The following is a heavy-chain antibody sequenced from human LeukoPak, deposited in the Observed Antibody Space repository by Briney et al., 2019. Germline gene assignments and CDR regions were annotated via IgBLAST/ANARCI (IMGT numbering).Heavy chain of an antibody. V-gene: IGHV3-23*01. CDR3: AKGCGGDCYSDY. CDR1: AFTFSSYA. CDR2: ISGSGGST. D-gene: IGHD2-21*02. J-gene: IGHJ4*02. Sequence: GGSLRLSCAASAFTFSSYAMSWVRQAPGEGLEWVSAISGSGGSTYYADSVKGRFTISRDNSKNTLYLQMNSLRAEDTAVYYCAKGCGGDCYSDYWGQGTLVTVSS.